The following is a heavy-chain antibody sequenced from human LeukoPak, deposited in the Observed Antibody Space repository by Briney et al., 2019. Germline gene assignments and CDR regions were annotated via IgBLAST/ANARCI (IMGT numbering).Heavy chain of an antibody. CDR1: GFSLTPSGMS. CDR2: IDWDDDK. D-gene: IGHD3-22*01. V-gene: IGHV2-70*11. Sequence: SGPALVNPTQTLTLTCTFSGFSLTPSGMSVSWIRQPPGKALEWLARIDWDDDKYYSTSLQTRLTISKDTSKNQVVLTMTNMDPVDTATYFCARANYYDSSGYYRTWGQGTLVTVSS. CDR3: ARANYYDSSGYYRT. J-gene: IGHJ5*02.